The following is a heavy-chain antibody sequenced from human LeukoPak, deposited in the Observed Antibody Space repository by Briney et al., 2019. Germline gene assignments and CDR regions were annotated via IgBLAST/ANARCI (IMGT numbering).Heavy chain of an antibody. CDR3: GKDNDGGWFGEFLYYGMDV. CDR1: GFTFSSYG. CDR2: ISYDGSNK. D-gene: IGHD3-10*01. Sequence: GGSLRLSCAASGFTFSSYGMHWLRQAPGKGLEGVAVISYDGSNKYYADSVKGRFTISRDNYKNTLYLQMNSLRAEDTAVYYCGKDNDGGWFGEFLYYGMDVWGQGTTVTVSS. J-gene: IGHJ6*02. V-gene: IGHV3-30*18.